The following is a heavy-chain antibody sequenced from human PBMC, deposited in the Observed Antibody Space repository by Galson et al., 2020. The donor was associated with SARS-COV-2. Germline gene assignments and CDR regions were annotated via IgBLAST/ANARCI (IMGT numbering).Heavy chain of an antibody. J-gene: IGHJ6*02. CDR2: LYYRGSI. Sequence: SEPLSLTCTVSGGSISSGGYYWSWIRQHPGKGLAWLGHLYYRGSIYYTPSLNSRVTISVATSTNQLSLKLSSVAAADTAVSYCARITVATVREYYDYGMDVWGQGTTVTVSS. V-gene: IGHV4-31*03. CDR1: GGSISSGGYY. D-gene: IGHD5-12*01. CDR3: ARITVATVREYYDYGMDV.